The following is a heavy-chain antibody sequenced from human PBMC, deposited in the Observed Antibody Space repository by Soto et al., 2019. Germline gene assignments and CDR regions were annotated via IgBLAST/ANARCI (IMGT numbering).Heavy chain of an antibody. Sequence: QVQLVQSGAEVKKPGASVKVSCKASGYTFTSYAMHWVRQAPGQRLEWMGWINAGNGNTKYSQKFQGRVTITRDTSASSAYMELSSLRSEDTAVYYCARYSGSGSYQLDYWGQGTLVTVSS. CDR1: GYTFTSYA. J-gene: IGHJ4*02. V-gene: IGHV1-3*01. CDR2: INAGNGNT. CDR3: ARYSGSGSYQLDY. D-gene: IGHD3-10*01.